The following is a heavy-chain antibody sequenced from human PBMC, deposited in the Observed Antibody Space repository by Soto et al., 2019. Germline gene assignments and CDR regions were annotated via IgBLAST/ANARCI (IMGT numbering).Heavy chain of an antibody. D-gene: IGHD6-6*01. CDR3: ARDRVKRGNSFYYGMDV. V-gene: IGHV1-69*13. Sequence: SVKVSCKASGYTFISYAIHWVRQAPGQRLEWVGVIIPSFAAPNYAQKFQGRISLTADESTSTAYMELSSLRSEDTAVYFCARDRVKRGNSFYYGMDVWGQGTTVTVSS. CDR1: GYTFISYA. J-gene: IGHJ6*02. CDR2: IIPSFAAP.